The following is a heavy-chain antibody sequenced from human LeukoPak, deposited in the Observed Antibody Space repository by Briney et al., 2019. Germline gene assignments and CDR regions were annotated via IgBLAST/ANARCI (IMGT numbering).Heavy chain of an antibody. CDR2: IIPIFGTA. CDR3: ARDSGYYDFWSGYYPFDY. D-gene: IGHD3-3*01. CDR1: GGTFSSYA. Sequence: GASVKVSCKASGGTFSSYAISWVRQAPGQGLEWMGGIIPIFGTANYAQKFQGRVTITTDESTSTAYMELSSLRSEDTAVYYCARDSGYYDFWSGYYPFDYWGQGTLVTVSS. V-gene: IGHV1-69*05. J-gene: IGHJ4*02.